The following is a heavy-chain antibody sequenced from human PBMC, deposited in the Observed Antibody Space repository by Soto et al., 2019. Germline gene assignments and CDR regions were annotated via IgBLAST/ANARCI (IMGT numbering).Heavy chain of an antibody. CDR3: AKSRDGYSFYYYYGMDV. CDR1: GFTFSNYG. V-gene: IGHV3-30*18. Sequence: WGSLRLSCAAPGFTFSNYGMHWVRQAPGKGLEWVALISHDGSNEYYADSVKGRFTISRDNSKNTLYLQMNSLRGDDTAVYYCAKSRDGYSFYYYYGMDVWGKGTTVTISS. J-gene: IGHJ6*04. CDR2: ISHDGSNE. D-gene: IGHD4-4*01.